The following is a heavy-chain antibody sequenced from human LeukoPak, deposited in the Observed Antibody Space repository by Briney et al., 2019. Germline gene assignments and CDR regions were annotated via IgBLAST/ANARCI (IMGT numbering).Heavy chain of an antibody. Sequence: PSDTLSLTCTVSGDSSSSHSYYWSWIRQPAGKGLEWIGRIYTSGSTNYNPSLKSRVTMSVDTSKNQFSLKLSSVTAADTAVYYCARDRPYYYDSSGYLDYWGQGTLVTVSS. CDR2: IYTSGST. V-gene: IGHV4-61*02. CDR3: ARDRPYYYDSSGYLDY. CDR1: GDSSSSHSYY. J-gene: IGHJ4*02. D-gene: IGHD3-22*01.